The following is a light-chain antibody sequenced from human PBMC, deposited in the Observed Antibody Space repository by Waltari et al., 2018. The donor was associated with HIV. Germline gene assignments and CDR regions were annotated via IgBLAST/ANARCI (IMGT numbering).Light chain of an antibody. CDR2: AAS. Sequence: DIQLTQSPSFLSASVGDRVSITCRASQGISSYLAWYQQKPGKAPKLLIYAASNLESGVPSRFSGSGSGTEFTLTIRTLQPEDFATYYCQEVNTYPLTFGGGTKVEIK. CDR3: QEVNTYPLT. CDR1: QGISSY. V-gene: IGKV1-9*01. J-gene: IGKJ4*01.